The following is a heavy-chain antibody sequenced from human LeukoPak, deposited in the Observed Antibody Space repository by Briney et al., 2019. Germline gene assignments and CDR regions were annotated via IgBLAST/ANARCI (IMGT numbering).Heavy chain of an antibody. CDR2: ISGSGGST. V-gene: IGHV3-53*01. D-gene: IGHD5-12*01. J-gene: IGHJ3*02. CDR1: GFTVSSNY. CDR3: ARKVDRAHDAFDI. Sequence: GGSLRLSCAASGFTVSSNYMSWVRQAPGKGLEWVSVISGSGGSTYYADSVKGRFTISRDNAKNTLYLQMNSLRAEDTAVYYCARKVDRAHDAFDIWGQGTMVTVSS.